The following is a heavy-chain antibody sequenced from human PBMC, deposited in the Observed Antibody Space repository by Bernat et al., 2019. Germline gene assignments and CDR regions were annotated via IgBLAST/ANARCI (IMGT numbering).Heavy chain of an antibody. CDR1: GFTFSRFW. Sequence: EVQLVESGGGLVQPGGSLRLSCAASGFTFSRFWMSWVRQAPGKGLEWVANIKQDGSEKQYVDSVKGRFTSSRDNGKNSLFLQMNSLRAEDTAVYYCASEWLRFTPLDPWGQGTLVTVSS. J-gene: IGHJ5*02. CDR2: IKQDGSEK. D-gene: IGHD5-12*01. V-gene: IGHV3-7*01. CDR3: ASEWLRFTPLDP.